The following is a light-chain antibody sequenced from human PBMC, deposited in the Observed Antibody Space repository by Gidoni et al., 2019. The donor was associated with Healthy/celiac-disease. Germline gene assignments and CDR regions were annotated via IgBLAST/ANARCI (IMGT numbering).Light chain of an antibody. V-gene: IGKV1-6*01. CDR3: LQDYNYPWT. J-gene: IGKJ1*01. Sequence: AIQMTQSPSSLSASVGDRVTITGRASQGIRNDLGWYQQKPGKAPRLLIYAASSLQSGVPSRFSGSGSGTDFTLTISSLQPEDFATYYCLQDYNYPWTFGQGTKVEIK. CDR2: AAS. CDR1: QGIRND.